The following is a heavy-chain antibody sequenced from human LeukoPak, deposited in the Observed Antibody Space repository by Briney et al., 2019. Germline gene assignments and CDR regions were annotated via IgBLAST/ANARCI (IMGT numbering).Heavy chain of an antibody. J-gene: IGHJ4*02. Sequence: GGSLRLSCAGTGFAFSNYWMNWVRPAPGRGLAGVAHIKEDGSRINYVDSVKGRFTISRDNAKNSVYLQMDNLRVEDTAVYYCVGSSGWLFDYWGQGILVAVSS. CDR1: GFAFSNYW. D-gene: IGHD6-19*01. CDR3: VGSSGWLFDY. CDR2: IKEDGSRI. V-gene: IGHV3-7*01.